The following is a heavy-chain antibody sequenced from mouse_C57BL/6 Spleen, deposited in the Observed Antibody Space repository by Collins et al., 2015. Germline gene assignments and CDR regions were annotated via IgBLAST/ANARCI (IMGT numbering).Heavy chain of an antibody. Sequence: QVQLQQPGAELVKPGASVKLSCKASGYTFTSCWMHWVKQGPGQGLEWIGMIHPNSGSTDYNEKFKSKATLTVDKSSSTAYMQLSSLTSEDSAVYYRARRESNYSNRAWFAYWGQGTLVTVSA. V-gene: IGHV1-64*01. CDR3: ARRESNYSNRAWFAY. D-gene: IGHD2-5*01. J-gene: IGHJ3*01. CDR2: IHPNSGST. CDR1: GYTFTSCW.